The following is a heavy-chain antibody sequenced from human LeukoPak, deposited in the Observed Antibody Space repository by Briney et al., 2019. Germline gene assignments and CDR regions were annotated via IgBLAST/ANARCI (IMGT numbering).Heavy chain of an antibody. CDR1: GGSISRYY. Sequence: SETLSLTCTVSGGSISRYYWSWIRQPPGKGLEWIGYIYYSGSTNYNPSLKSRVTISVDTSKNQFSLKLGSVTAADTAVYYCARAGSYYDSSGYYSLGYWGQGTLVTVSS. D-gene: IGHD3-22*01. J-gene: IGHJ4*02. V-gene: IGHV4-59*01. CDR3: ARAGSYYDSSGYYSLGY. CDR2: IYYSGST.